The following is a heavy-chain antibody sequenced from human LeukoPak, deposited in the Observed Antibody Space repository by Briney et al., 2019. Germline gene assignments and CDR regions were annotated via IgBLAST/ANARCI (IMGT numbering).Heavy chain of an antibody. D-gene: IGHD6-13*01. Sequence: GGSLRLSCAASGFTFSSYAISWVRQAPGKGLEWGSAISGSGGSTYYADSVKGRFTISRDNSKNTLYLQMNSLRAEDTAVYYCAKPHSSSWILFDYWGQGTLVTVSS. V-gene: IGHV3-23*01. CDR1: GFTFSSYA. CDR3: AKPHSSSWILFDY. J-gene: IGHJ4*02. CDR2: ISGSGGST.